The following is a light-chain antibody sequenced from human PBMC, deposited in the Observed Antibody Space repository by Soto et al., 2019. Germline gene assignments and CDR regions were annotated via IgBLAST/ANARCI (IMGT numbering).Light chain of an antibody. CDR2: AVS. V-gene: IGKV3-15*01. CDR1: QSVSSN. J-gene: IGKJ1*01. Sequence: EIMMTQSPGTLSASPGERATLSCRASQSVSSNLAWYQQKPGQAPRLLIYAVSTRATGIPARFSGSGSGTEFTLTISSLQSEDFAVYYCQQYNKWPLTFGKGTKVDIK. CDR3: QQYNKWPLT.